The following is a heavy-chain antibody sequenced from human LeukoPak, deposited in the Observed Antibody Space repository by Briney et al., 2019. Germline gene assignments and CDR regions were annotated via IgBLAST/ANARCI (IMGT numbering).Heavy chain of an antibody. J-gene: IGHJ6*03. D-gene: IGHD3-10*01. Sequence: GGSLRLSCAASGFTFSSYAMSWVRQAPGKGLEWVSAISGSGGSTYYADSVKGRFSISRDNSNNTLYLQMNSRRAEDTAVYYCAKDIARYGSGSYYSTRYYYYYMDVWGRGTTVTVSS. CDR3: AKDIARYGSGSYYSTRYYYYYMDV. CDR2: ISGSGGST. CDR1: GFTFSSYA. V-gene: IGHV3-23*01.